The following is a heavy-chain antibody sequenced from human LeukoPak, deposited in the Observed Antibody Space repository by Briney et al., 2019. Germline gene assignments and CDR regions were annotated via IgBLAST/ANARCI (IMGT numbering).Heavy chain of an antibody. J-gene: IGHJ6*04. CDR1: GYTFTRHH. CDR2: MNHNSGNT. D-gene: IGHD6-19*01. CDR3: ARDPNSVAGPRPTTRRMDV. Sequence: ASVRVACLASGYTFTRHHIYWVRQATGQGLEWVGWMNHNSGNTGYAQKLQGRVTMTTDTSTSTAYMELRRLRSDDTAVYYCARDPNSVAGPRPTTRRMDVWGKGTTVTVSS. V-gene: IGHV1-8*01.